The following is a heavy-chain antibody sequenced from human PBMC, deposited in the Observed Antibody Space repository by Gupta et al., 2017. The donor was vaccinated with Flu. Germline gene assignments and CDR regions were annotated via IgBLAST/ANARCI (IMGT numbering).Heavy chain of an antibody. CDR3: ARVGDRCDYNAESAFDI. CDR2: ISSRYSYI. V-gene: IGHV3-21*04. Sequence: PGKGLEWVSSISSRYSYIYYAESVEGRFAISRDNAKNSLYLQMNSLRAEDTAVYYCARVGDRCDYNAESAFDIWGPGTVVTVSS. J-gene: IGHJ3*02. D-gene: IGHD3-10*01.